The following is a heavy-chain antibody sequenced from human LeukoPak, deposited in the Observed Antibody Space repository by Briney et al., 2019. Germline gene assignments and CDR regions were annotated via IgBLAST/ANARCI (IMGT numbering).Heavy chain of an antibody. V-gene: IGHV3-53*01. CDR2: IYRGGNT. CDR1: GFTVSSES. Sequence: PGGCLRLSCTVHGFTVSSESISWVRQAPGKGLEWVSFIYRGGNTHYSDSVKGRFTISSDNSKNTRYRQRTGLRPEGTAVYYCAKDQTSVAAAGTFDYGGQGTLVTVSS. J-gene: IGHJ4*02. D-gene: IGHD6-13*01. CDR3: AKDQTSVAAAGTFDY.